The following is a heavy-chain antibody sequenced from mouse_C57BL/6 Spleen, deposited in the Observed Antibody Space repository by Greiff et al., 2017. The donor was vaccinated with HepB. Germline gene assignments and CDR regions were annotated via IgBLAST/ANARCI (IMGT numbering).Heavy chain of an antibody. J-gene: IGHJ2*01. D-gene: IGHD2-3*01. CDR1: GYTFTSYW. CDR2: IDPSDSYT. V-gene: IGHV1-50*01. Sequence: VQLQQPGAELVKPGASVKLSCKASGYTFTSYWMQWVKQRPGQGLEWIGEIDPSDSYTNYNQKFKGKATLTVDTSSSTAYMQLSSLTSEDSAVYYCALIYDGYSGDYWGQGTTLTVSS. CDR3: ALIYDGYSGDY.